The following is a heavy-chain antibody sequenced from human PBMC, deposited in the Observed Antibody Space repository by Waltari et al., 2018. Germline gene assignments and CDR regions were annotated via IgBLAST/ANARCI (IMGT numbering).Heavy chain of an antibody. Sequence: QVQLQQWGAGLLKPSETLSLTCAVYGGSFSGYSWSWIRQPPGKGLEWIGEINHSGSTNYNPSLKSRVTISVDTSKNQFSLKLSSVTAADTAVYYCARVRSSWPKLFDYWGQGTLVTVSS. J-gene: IGHJ4*02. CDR2: INHSGST. V-gene: IGHV4-34*01. D-gene: IGHD6-13*01. CDR3: ARVRSSWPKLFDY. CDR1: GGSFSGYS.